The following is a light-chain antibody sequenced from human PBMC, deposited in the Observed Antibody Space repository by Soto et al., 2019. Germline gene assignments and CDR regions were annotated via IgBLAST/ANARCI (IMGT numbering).Light chain of an antibody. Sequence: QSVLTQPASVSGSPGQSITISCTGTSSDVGGYNYVSWYQQHPGKAPKLMNYDVSNRPSGVSNRFSGSKSGNTASLTISGLQAEDEADYYCSSYTSSSTLVFGTGTKVTVL. CDR1: SSDVGGYNY. CDR2: DVS. CDR3: SSYTSSSTLV. J-gene: IGLJ1*01. V-gene: IGLV2-14*01.